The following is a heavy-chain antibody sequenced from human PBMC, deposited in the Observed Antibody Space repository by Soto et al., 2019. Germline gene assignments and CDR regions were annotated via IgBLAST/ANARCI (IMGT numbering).Heavy chain of an antibody. CDR3: VKDRGDGYNSGYYYDLDV. CDR2: LDADGCST. D-gene: IGHD5-12*01. J-gene: IGHJ6*02. CDR1: GFTFNSYV. V-gene: IGHV3-64D*06. Sequence: EVQLVESGGGLVQPGGSLRLSCSASGFTFNSYVIHWVRQAPGKGLEYVSSLDADGCSTYYGNSVEGRFTISRDNSENTVYLQMISLRAEDRAAYHCVKDRGDGYNSGYYYDLDVWGHGTTVTVSS.